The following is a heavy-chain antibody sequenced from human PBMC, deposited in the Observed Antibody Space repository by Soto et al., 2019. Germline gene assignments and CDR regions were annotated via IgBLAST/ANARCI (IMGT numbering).Heavy chain of an antibody. CDR2: IIRIFGTA. V-gene: IGHV1-69*13. CDR1: GCTFSSYA. CDR3: AKAEYDFWSGYSIGTWFDP. Sequence: SVKVSCKASGCTFSSYAISWVRQAPGQGLEWMGGIIRIFGTANYAQKFQGRVTITADESTSTAYMELSSLRSEDTAVYYCAKAEYDFWSGYSIGTWFDPWGQGTLVTVSS. J-gene: IGHJ5*02. D-gene: IGHD3-3*01.